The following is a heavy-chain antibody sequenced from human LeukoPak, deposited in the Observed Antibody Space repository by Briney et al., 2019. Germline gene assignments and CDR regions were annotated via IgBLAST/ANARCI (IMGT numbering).Heavy chain of an antibody. J-gene: IGHJ6*02. CDR1: GYTFTSYG. CDR3: ARPMVRGVRPYYYYGMDV. CDR2: ISAYNGNT. V-gene: IGHV1-18*01. D-gene: IGHD3-10*01. Sequence: ASVKVSCKASGYTFTSYGISWVRQAPGQGLEWMGWISAYNGNTNYAQKLQGRVTITRDTSASTAYMELSSLRSEDTAVYYCARPMVRGVRPYYYYGMDVWGQGTTVTVSS.